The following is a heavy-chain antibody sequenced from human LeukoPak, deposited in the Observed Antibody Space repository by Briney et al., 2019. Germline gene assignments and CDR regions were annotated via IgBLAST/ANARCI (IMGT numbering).Heavy chain of an antibody. V-gene: IGHV3-23*01. Sequence: GGSLRLSCAVSGFAVSSNYMTWVRQAPGKGLEWVSSISGGGGGTYYADSVKGRFTISRDNSKNTLYLQMNSLRAEDTAVYYCAKDRRGSTSYSNNCFDPWGQGTLVTVSS. CDR1: GFAVSSNY. J-gene: IGHJ5*02. CDR3: AKDRRGSTSYSNNCFDP. D-gene: IGHD2-2*01. CDR2: ISGGGGGT.